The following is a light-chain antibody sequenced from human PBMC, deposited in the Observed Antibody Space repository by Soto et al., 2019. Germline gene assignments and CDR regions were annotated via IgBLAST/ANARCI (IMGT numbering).Light chain of an antibody. J-gene: IGKJ2*01. CDR1: QSVGTY. CDR3: QQRYYWPNT. CDR2: DAS. Sequence: EIVLTQSPATLSLSPGERATLSCRASQSVGTYLAWYQHNPGQAPRLLIYDASNRATGIPARFSGGGSGTDFTLTISSPEPEDFAVYYGQQRYYWPNTFGQGTKLEIK. V-gene: IGKV3-11*01.